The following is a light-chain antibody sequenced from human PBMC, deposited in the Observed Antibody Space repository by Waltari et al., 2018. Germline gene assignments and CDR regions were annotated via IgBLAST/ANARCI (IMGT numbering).Light chain of an antibody. CDR3: QQYSSSPRLT. CDR1: QTFSSNY. CDR2: GAS. V-gene: IGKV3-20*01. J-gene: IGKJ4*01. Sequence: EIVLTQSPGTLSLAPGERATLSCRASQTFSSNYLAWYQQKPGQPPRLLIYGASSRATVIPDRFSGSGSGTDFTLTISRLRPEDFALYYCQQYSSSPRLTFGGGTKVEVK.